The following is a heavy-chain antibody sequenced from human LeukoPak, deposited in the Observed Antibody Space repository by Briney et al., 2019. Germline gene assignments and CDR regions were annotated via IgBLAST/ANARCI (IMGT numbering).Heavy chain of an antibody. CDR3: ARDLARFAKFGWFDP. D-gene: IGHD3-10*02. Sequence: ASVKVSCKASGYTFTSYYMHWVRQAPGQGLEWMGIINPSGGSTSYAQKFQGRVTMTRDVSTSTVYMELSSLRSEDTAVYYCARDLARFAKFGWFDPWGQGTLVTVSS. CDR1: GYTFTSYY. V-gene: IGHV1-46*01. CDR2: INPSGGST. J-gene: IGHJ5*02.